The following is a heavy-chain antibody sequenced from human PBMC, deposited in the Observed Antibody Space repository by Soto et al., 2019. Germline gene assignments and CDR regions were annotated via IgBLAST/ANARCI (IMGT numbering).Heavy chain of an antibody. Sequence: ASVKVSCKASGGTFSSYAISWVRQAPGQGLEWMGGIIPIFGTANYAQKFQGRVTITADKSTSTAYMELSSLRSEDTAVYYCARDLAYSSRRIGYYYGMDVWGQGTTVTVSS. CDR2: IIPIFGTA. V-gene: IGHV1-69*06. D-gene: IGHD6-13*01. CDR3: ARDLAYSSRRIGYYYGMDV. J-gene: IGHJ6*02. CDR1: GGTFSSYA.